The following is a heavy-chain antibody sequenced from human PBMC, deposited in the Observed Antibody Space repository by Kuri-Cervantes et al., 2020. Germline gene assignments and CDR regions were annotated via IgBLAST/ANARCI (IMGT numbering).Heavy chain of an antibody. V-gene: IGHV3-7*03. Sequence: GGSLRLSCAASGFTFSNYWMTWVRQAPGKGLEWVASIKQDGSEKFYVDSIKGRFTISRDNAKNSLYLQMNNLRAEDTALYYCARQDLVCLCAFDFWGQGTMVTVSS. J-gene: IGHJ3*01. CDR3: ARQDLVCLCAFDF. CDR1: GFTFSNYW. D-gene: IGHD2-15*01. CDR2: IKQDGSEK.